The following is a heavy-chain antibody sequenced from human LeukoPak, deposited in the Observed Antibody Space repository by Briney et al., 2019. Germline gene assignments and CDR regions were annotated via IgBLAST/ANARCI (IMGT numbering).Heavy chain of an antibody. J-gene: IGHJ4*02. D-gene: IGHD6-19*01. CDR2: IWYDGSNK. CDR3: AKSGNIAVVIDY. Sequence: GGSLRLSCAASGFTFSSYGMPWVRQAPGKGLEWVAVIWYDGSNKYYADSVKGRFTISRDNSKNTRYLQMNSLRAEDTAVYYCAKSGNIAVVIDYWGQGTLVTVSS. V-gene: IGHV3-33*06. CDR1: GFTFSSYG.